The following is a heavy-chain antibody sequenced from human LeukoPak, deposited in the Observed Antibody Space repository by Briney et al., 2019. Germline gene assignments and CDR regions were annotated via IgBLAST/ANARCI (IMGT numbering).Heavy chain of an antibody. J-gene: IGHJ4*02. CDR2: FYYSGST. V-gene: IGHV4-38-2*02. CDR3: ARDSGSLSWFNHFDY. D-gene: IGHD1-26*01. CDR1: GYSISSGYY. Sequence: SETPSLTRTVPGYSISSGYYWGWIRQPPGKGREGIGSFYYSGSTYYNPSLKSRVTISVDTSKNQFSLKLRSVTSASTAGYYCARDSGSLSWFNHFDYGGQKTLVTVSS.